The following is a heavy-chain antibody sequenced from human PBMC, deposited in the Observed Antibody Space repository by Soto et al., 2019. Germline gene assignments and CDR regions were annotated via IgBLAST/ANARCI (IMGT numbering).Heavy chain of an antibody. CDR1: GYSFTSYW. V-gene: IGHV5-10-1*01. CDR2: IDPSDSYT. J-gene: IGHJ6*02. D-gene: IGHD4-17*01. CDR3: ARLRDYGGNYYYGMDV. Sequence: LKISCKGSGYSFTSYWISWVRQMPGKGLEWMGRIDPSDSYTNYSPSFQGHVTISADKSISTAYLQWSSLKASDTAMYYCARLRDYGGNYYYGMDVWGQGTTGTVSS.